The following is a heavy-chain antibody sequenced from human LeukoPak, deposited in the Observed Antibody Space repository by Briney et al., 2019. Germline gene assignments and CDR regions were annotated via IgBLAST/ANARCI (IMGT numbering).Heavy chain of an antibody. Sequence: GGSLGLSCAASGFTVSNNYMSWVRQAPGKGLEWVALIYSGGSTYYADFVKGRFTISRDNSKNTLYLQMSGLRAEDTAVYYCAGFSHKGVWGQGTTVTVSS. CDR3: AGFSHKGV. V-gene: IGHV3-66*01. CDR1: GFTVSNNY. CDR2: IYSGGST. J-gene: IGHJ6*02.